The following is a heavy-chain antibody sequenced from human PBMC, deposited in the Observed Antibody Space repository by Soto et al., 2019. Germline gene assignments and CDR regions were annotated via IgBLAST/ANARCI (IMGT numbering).Heavy chain of an antibody. CDR3: AIEVGILPGYLWFDL. V-gene: IGHV4-59*01. D-gene: IGHD3-9*01. CDR2: IYYSGST. Sequence: PSETLSLTCTVSGGSISSYYWSWIRQPPGKGLEWIGYIYYSGSTNYNPSLKSRVTISVDTSKNQFSLKLSSVTAADTAVYYCAIEVGILPGYLWFDLWCQGTLVTVS. CDR1: GGSISSYY. J-gene: IGHJ5*02.